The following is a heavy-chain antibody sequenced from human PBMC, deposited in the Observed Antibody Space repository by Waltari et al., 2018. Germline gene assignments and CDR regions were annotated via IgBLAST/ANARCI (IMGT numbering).Heavy chain of an antibody. J-gene: IGHJ6*02. CDR2: MYSGGSI. D-gene: IGHD4-17*01. V-gene: IGHV3-53*01. CDR1: GFTVSSNY. CDR3: ARDLGDSGGNHFYGLDV. Sequence: EVQLVESGGGLIQPGGSLTLSCAASGFTVSSNYMCWVRQAPGKGLEWVSVMYSGGSIYYADSGKGRFTISRDNVKNTLFLYMDSLRAEDTAVYYCARDLGDSGGNHFYGLDVWGQGTAVTVSS.